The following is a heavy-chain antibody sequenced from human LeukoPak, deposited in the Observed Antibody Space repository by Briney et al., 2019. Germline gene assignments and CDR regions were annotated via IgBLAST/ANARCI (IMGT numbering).Heavy chain of an antibody. J-gene: IGHJ3*02. CDR2: IRSKAYGGTT. Sequence: GGSLRLSCTTSGFPFGDYAMTWVRQAPGKGMEWVGFIRSKAYGGTTEYAASVKGRFTISRDDSKSIAYLQMNSLRAEDTAVYYCARPLYGGPLVKWLRGSFSFDIWGQGTMVTVSS. D-gene: IGHD5-12*01. CDR3: ARPLYGGPLVKWLRGSFSFDI. CDR1: GFPFGDYA. V-gene: IGHV3-49*04.